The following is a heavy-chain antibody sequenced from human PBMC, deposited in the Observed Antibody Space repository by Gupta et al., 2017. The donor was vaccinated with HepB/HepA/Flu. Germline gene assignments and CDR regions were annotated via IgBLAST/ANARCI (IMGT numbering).Heavy chain of an antibody. J-gene: IGHJ4*02. CDR1: GFIFSSFW. CDR3: VRGVGAPVQLLDY. D-gene: IGHD2-2*01. Sequence: EVQLVESGGGLVQPGGSLRLSCAASGFIFSSFWITWVRQAPGKGLERVANIKKDGSEKYYVDSVKGRFTISRDNAKNSLYLQMNSLRAEDTAVYYCVRGVGAPVQLLDYWGQGILVIVSS. CDR2: IKKDGSEK. V-gene: IGHV3-7*01.